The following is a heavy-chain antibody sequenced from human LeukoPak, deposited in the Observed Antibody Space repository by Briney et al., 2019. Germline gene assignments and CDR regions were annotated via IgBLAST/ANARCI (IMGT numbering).Heavy chain of an antibody. D-gene: IGHD6-19*01. Sequence: GGSLRLSCAASGFTFNSHAMYWVRQAPGMGLEWVSGIFGSGGSAHYADSVKGRFTISRDNSKNTVYLQMDSLRVEDTAVYYCGKTTIGYSSGRYPGWPVDYWGQGTLVTVSS. J-gene: IGHJ4*02. CDR3: GKTTIGYSSGRYPGWPVDY. CDR2: IFGSGGSA. CDR1: GFTFNSHA. V-gene: IGHV3-23*01.